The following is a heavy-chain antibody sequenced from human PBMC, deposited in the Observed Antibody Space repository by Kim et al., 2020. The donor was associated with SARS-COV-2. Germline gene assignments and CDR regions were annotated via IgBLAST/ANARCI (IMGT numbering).Heavy chain of an antibody. CDR1: GFTFGDYA. Sequence: GGSLRLSCTASGFTFGDYAMSWFRQAPGKGLEWVGFIRSKAYGGTTEYAASVKGRFTISRDDSKSIAYLQMNSLKTEDTAVYYCTRGQLQVAWGLSGGQAFDIWGQGTMVTVSS. D-gene: IGHD7-27*01. CDR3: TRGQLQVAWGLSGGQAFDI. V-gene: IGHV3-49*03. J-gene: IGHJ3*02. CDR2: IRSKAYGGTT.